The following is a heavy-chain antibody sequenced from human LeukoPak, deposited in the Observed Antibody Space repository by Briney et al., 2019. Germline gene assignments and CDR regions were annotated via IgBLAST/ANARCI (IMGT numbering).Heavy chain of an antibody. Sequence: PGGSLRLSCAASGFTFSSYEMNWVRQAPGMGLEWVSYISSSGSTIYYADSVKGRFTISRDNAKNSLYLQMNSLRAEDTAVYYCARNPVGATRGYFDYWGQGTLVTVSS. J-gene: IGHJ4*02. CDR1: GFTFSSYE. D-gene: IGHD1-26*01. V-gene: IGHV3-48*03. CDR2: ISSSGSTI. CDR3: ARNPVGATRGYFDY.